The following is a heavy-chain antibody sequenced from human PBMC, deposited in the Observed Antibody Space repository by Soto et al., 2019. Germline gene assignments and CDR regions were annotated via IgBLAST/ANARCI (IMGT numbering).Heavy chain of an antibody. J-gene: IGHJ5*02. Sequence: QVQLVQSGAEVKKPGASVKVSCKASGHTLTGYYVQWVRQAPGQGLEWMGWINAKSGGTKYAQKFQGRVTMTRDTSISTVCMELCRLRSDDTAVYYCARLPDYYGSGTFTFDPWGQGTLVIVSS. V-gene: IGHV1-2*02. CDR2: INAKSGGT. CDR1: GHTLTGYY. D-gene: IGHD3-10*01. CDR3: ARLPDYYGSGTFTFDP.